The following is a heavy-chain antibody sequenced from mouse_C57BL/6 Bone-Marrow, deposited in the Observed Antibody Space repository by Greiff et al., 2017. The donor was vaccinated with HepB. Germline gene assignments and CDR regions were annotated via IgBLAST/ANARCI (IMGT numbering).Heavy chain of an antibody. CDR1: GFTFSSYA. V-gene: IGHV5-9-1*02. CDR3: TRDDAYYYGGWCFVV. Sequence: EVLLVQSGAGLVKPGASLKLSCAASGFTFSSYAMSWVRQTPGKRLEWVAYISTGGDYIYYADTVKGRLTISRDNARNTLYLQMSRLKSEDTAMYYCTRDDAYYYGGWCFVVGGTGTTVTVSS. D-gene: IGHD1-1*01. CDR2: ISTGGDYI. J-gene: IGHJ1*03.